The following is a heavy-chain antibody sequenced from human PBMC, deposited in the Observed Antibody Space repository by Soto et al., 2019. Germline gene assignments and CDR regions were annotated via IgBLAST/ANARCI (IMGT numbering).Heavy chain of an antibody. CDR1: GYTFTNYG. V-gene: IGHV1-18*01. CDR3: ARVRKLVGYFYYYMDV. Sequence: QVQLLQSGAEVKKPGASVKVSCKASGYTFTNYGITWVRQAPGQGLEWMGWISAYNGDTHYTQRLQGRVTMTTDTSTSTAYMELRGRRSDDTAVYYCARVRKLVGYFYYYMDVWGKGTMVTVSS. CDR2: ISAYNGDT. J-gene: IGHJ6*03. D-gene: IGHD6-6*01.